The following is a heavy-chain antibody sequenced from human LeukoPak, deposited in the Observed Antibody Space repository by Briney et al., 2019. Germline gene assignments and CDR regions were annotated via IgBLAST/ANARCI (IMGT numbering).Heavy chain of an antibody. Sequence: SETLSLTCTVSGGSINGYYWSWIRQPPGKGLEWIGYIYYSGSTNYNPSLKSRVTISVDTSKNQFSLKLSSVTAADTAVYYCARGIAAAYTPGPVKCNWFDPWGQGTLVTVSS. CDR3: ARGIAAAYTPGPVKCNWFDP. J-gene: IGHJ5*02. CDR1: GGSINGYY. CDR2: IYYSGST. V-gene: IGHV4-59*01. D-gene: IGHD6-13*01.